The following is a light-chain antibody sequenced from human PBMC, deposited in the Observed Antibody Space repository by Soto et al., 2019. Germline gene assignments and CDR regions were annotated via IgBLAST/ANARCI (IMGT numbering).Light chain of an antibody. CDR1: QSVKTF. CDR2: DAS. J-gene: IGKJ5*01. V-gene: IGKV3-11*01. Sequence: EIVLTQSTATLSLSPGERATLSCRASQSVKTFLVWYQQKPGQAPRLLIYDASDRATGIPGRFSGSGSGTDFTLTISSLEPEDFAVYYCQQHSNWPPITFGQGTRLEIK. CDR3: QQHSNWPPIT.